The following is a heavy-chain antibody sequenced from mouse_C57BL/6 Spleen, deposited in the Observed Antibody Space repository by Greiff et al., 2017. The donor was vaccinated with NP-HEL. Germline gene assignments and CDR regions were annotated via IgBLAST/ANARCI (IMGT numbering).Heavy chain of an antibody. CDR3: ARHEGTTAYWYFDV. J-gene: IGHJ1*03. D-gene: IGHD1-2*01. CDR1: GFTFSDYG. Sequence: EVMLVESGGGLVQPGGSLKLSCAASGFTFSDYGMAWVRQAPRKGPEWVAFISNLAYSIYYADTVTGRFTISRENAKNTLYLEMGSLRSEDTAMYYCARHEGTTAYWYFDVWGTGTTVTVSS. CDR2: ISNLAYSI. V-gene: IGHV5-15*04.